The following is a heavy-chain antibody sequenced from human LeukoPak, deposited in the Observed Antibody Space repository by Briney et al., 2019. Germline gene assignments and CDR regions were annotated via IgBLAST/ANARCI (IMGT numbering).Heavy chain of an antibody. D-gene: IGHD2-2*02. CDR2: IYYSGST. CDR3: ARSRPATAIPPRYYFDY. V-gene: IGHV4-59*01. CDR1: GGSISSYY. J-gene: IGHJ4*02. Sequence: TSETLSLTCTVSGGSISSYYWSWIRQPPGKGLEWIGYIYYSGSTNYNPSLKSRVTISVDTSKNQFSLKLSSVTAADTAVYYCARSRPATAIPPRYYFDYWGQGTLVTVSS.